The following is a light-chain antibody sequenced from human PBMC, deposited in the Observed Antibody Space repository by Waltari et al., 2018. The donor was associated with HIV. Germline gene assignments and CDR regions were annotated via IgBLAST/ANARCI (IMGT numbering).Light chain of an antibody. J-gene: IGLJ1*01. CDR3: HSSDSSAAYV. CDR1: ALPKQY. CDR2: KDT. Sequence: SYELTQPPSVSVSPGQTARITCFGDALPKQYVSWYQQKPGQAPVLLIYKDTERPSGIPERVSGSSSGTTVTLTISGVQAEDEADYYCHSSDSSAAYVFGTGTKVTVL. V-gene: IGLV3-25*03.